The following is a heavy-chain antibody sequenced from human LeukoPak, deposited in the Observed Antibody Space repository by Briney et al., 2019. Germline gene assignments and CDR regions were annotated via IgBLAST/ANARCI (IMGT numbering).Heavy chain of an antibody. CDR3: ARYCSSTSCYDYDAFDI. D-gene: IGHD2-2*01. CDR2: IYYSGST. J-gene: IGHJ3*02. Sequence: PSQTLSLTCTVSGGSISSGDYYWSWIRQPPGKGLEWIRYIYYSGSTYYNPSLKSRVTISVDTSKNQFSLKLSSVTAADTAVYYCARYCSSTSCYDYDAFDIWGQGTMVTVSS. V-gene: IGHV4-30-4*01. CDR1: GGSISSGDYY.